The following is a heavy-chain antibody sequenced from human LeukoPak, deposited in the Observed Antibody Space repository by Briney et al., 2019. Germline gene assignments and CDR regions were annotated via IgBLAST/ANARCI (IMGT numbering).Heavy chain of an antibody. CDR1: GFTFSRYW. V-gene: IGHV3-7*01. J-gene: IGHJ4*02. CDR2: IKQDGSEK. D-gene: IGHD3-22*01. Sequence: PGGSLRLSCAASGFTFSRYWTSWVRQAPGKGLEWVANIKQDGSEKYYVDSVKGRFIISRDNAKNSLYLQMNSLRDEDTAMYYCARGPTVTMTPGDFDSWGLGTLVTVSS. CDR3: ARGPTVTMTPGDFDS.